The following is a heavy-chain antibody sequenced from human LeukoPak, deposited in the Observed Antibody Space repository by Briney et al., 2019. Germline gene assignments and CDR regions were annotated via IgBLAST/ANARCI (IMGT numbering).Heavy chain of an antibody. CDR1: GFTFSSYS. D-gene: IGHD3-10*01. V-gene: IGHV3-21*01. Sequence: GGSLRLSCAASGFTFSSYSVNWVRQAPGKGLEWVSSISTSSSYIYYADSVKGRFTISRDNAKNSLYLQMNSLRAEDTAVYYCARDRGVTQTLFDPWGQGTLVTVSS. CDR3: ARDRGVTQTLFDP. CDR2: ISTSSSYI. J-gene: IGHJ5*02.